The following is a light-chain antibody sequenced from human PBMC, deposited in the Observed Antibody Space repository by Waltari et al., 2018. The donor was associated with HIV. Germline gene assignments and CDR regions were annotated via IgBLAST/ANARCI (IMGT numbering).Light chain of an antibody. Sequence: QSVLTQPPSASGTPGQRVTISCSGSSSNIGSNYVYWFQQLPGTIPRLLLYQNDQRPPGVPDRFSGAKSGTSASLAISGLRSEDEADYSCVAWDDSLSGLLFGGGTKLTVL. J-gene: IGLJ3*02. CDR1: SSNIGSNY. CDR2: QND. V-gene: IGLV1-47*01. CDR3: VAWDDSLSGLL.